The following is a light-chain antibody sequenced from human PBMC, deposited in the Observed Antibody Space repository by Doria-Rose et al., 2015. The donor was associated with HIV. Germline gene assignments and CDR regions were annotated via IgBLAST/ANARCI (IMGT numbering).Light chain of an antibody. Sequence: TQSPGTLSLSPGERATLSCRASQSVSANYLAWYQQRPGQSPSLLIYGASSRTTDIPDRFSGSGSGTDFTLTTSRLEPEDFAVYYCHQYASSRTFGQGTKVEIK. CDR1: QSVSANY. CDR3: HQYASSRT. J-gene: IGKJ1*01. CDR2: GAS. V-gene: IGKV3-20*01.